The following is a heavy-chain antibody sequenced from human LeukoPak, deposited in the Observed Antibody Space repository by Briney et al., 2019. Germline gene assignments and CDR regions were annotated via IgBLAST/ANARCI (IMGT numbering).Heavy chain of an antibody. Sequence: ASVKVSCKASGYTFTGYYMHWVRQAPGQRLEWMGWINPNSGGTNYAQKFQGRVTMTRDTSISTAYMELSRLRSDDTAVYYCARCVGGTPAKYYYMDVWGKGTTVTVSS. CDR2: INPNSGGT. CDR1: GYTFTGYY. J-gene: IGHJ6*03. D-gene: IGHD3-10*01. V-gene: IGHV1-2*02. CDR3: ARCVGGTPAKYYYMDV.